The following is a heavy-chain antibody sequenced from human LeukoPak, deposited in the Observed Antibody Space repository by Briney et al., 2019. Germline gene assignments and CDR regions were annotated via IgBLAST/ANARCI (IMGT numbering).Heavy chain of an antibody. D-gene: IGHD3-9*01. J-gene: IGHJ4*02. CDR1: GFTFSSYA. CDR2: ISGSGGST. V-gene: IGHV3-23*01. Sequence: GGSLRLSCAASGFTFSSYAMSWVRQAPGKGLEWVSAISGSGGSTYYADSVKGRFTISRDNSKNTLYLQMNSLRAEDTAVYYCAKDITRYFDWLFPYYFDYWGQGPLVTVSS. CDR3: AKDITRYFDWLFPYYFDY.